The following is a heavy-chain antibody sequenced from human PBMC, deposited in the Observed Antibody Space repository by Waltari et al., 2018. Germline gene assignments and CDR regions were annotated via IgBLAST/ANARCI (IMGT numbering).Heavy chain of an antibody. CDR2: INHSGST. D-gene: IGHD3-9*01. V-gene: IGHV4-34*01. CDR3: ARGPRYYDILTGYYRPPEAYFDY. CDR1: GGSFSGYY. J-gene: IGHJ4*02. Sequence: QVQLQQWGAGLFKPSETLSLTCAVYGGSFSGYYWSWIRRPPGKGLEGIGEINHSGSTNYNPSLKSRVTISVDTSKNQFSLKLSSVTDADTAVYYCARGPRYYDILTGYYRPPEAYFDYWDQGTLVTVSS.